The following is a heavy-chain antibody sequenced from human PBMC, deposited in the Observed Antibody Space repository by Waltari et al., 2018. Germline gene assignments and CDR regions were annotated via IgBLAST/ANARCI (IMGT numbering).Heavy chain of an antibody. CDR3: ARDWLVPPSITIFGPTGSWFDP. V-gene: IGHV4-38-2*02. Sequence: QVQLQASGPGLVKPSETLSLTCAVSGYSISSGYYWGWIRQPPGKGLEWIGSIYHSGSTYYNPSLKSRVTISVDTSKNQFSRKLSSVTAADTAVYYCARDWLVPPSITIFGPTGSWFDPWGQGTLVTVSS. CDR2: IYHSGST. J-gene: IGHJ5*02. CDR1: GYSISSGYY. D-gene: IGHD3-3*01.